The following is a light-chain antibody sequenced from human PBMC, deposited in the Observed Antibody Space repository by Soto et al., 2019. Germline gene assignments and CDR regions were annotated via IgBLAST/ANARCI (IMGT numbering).Light chain of an antibody. CDR3: MQALVTPLRT. V-gene: IGKV2-28*01. J-gene: IGKJ1*01. CDR2: MGS. Sequence: DIVMTQSPLSLPVTPGEPASISCRSSQSLLYTNGNDFLDWYLQKPGQSPQLLIYMGSIRATGVPDRFSGSGSGTNFTLKISRVEAEDAGVYYCMQALVTPLRTFGPGPNVDI. CDR1: QSLLYTNGNDF.